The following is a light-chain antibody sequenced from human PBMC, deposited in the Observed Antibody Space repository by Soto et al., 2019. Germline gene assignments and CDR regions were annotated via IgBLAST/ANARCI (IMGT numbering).Light chain of an antibody. Sequence: EIVLTQSPATLSLSAGERATLSCGASQSVRTNLAWYQQRPGQAPRLLIHYSSTRATDIPARFSGSGSGTNFTLAISSLHSEDFAVYYCQQYAYWPETFGQGTKVDIK. V-gene: IGKV3D-15*01. CDR1: QSVRTN. CDR3: QQYAYWPET. J-gene: IGKJ1*01. CDR2: YSS.